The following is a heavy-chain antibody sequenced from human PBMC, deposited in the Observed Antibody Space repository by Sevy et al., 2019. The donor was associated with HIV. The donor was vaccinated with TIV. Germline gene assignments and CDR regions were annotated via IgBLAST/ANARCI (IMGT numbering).Heavy chain of an antibody. CDR3: AKDIIAALLFDP. J-gene: IGHJ5*02. D-gene: IGHD6-13*01. CDR1: GFTFDDYA. CDR2: ISWNSGSI. Sequence: GGSLRLSCAASGFTFDDYAMHWVRQAPGKGLEWVSGISWNSGSIGYADSVKGRFTISRDNAKNSLYLQMNSLRAEDTALYYCAKDIIAALLFDPWGQGTLVTVSS. V-gene: IGHV3-9*01.